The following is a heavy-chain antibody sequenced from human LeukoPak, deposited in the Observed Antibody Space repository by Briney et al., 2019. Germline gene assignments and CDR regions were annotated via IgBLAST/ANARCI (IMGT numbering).Heavy chain of an antibody. CDR3: ATARNFRFEY. Sequence: GGSLRLSCATSGLTFRTTWMHWVRQAPGKGLMWVSRMNGEGTTIDYADSVKGRFTVSRDYAKNTLFLQMNNLRAEDTALYFCATARNFRFEYWGQGSLVIVSA. J-gene: IGHJ4*02. CDR1: GLTFRTTW. D-gene: IGHD1-7*01. CDR2: MNGEGTTI. V-gene: IGHV3-74*01.